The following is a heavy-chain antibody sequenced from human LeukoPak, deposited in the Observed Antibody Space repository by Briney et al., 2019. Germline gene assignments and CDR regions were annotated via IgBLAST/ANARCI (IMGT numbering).Heavy chain of an antibody. D-gene: IGHD6-25*01. Sequence: SDTLSLTCAVYGGSFSGYYWSWIRHPPGKGLEYIGEINHSGSTNYNPSLKSRVTISVDTSKNQFSLKLSSVTAADTAVYYCARAPLRGPQKGFDYWGQGTLVTVSS. J-gene: IGHJ4*02. CDR3: ARAPLRGPQKGFDY. V-gene: IGHV4-34*01. CDR2: INHSGST. CDR1: GGSFSGYY.